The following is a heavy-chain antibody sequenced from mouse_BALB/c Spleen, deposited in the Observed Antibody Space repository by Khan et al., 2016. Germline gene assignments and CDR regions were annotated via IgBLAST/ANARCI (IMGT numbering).Heavy chain of an antibody. CDR1: GYTFSSYW. Sequence: QVQLQQSGAELMKPGASVKISCKATGYTFSSYWIEWVKQRPGHGLEWIGEILPGSGSTNYNEQFKGKATFTADTSSNTAYMQLSRLTSEDSAVYYWARRDEYARFAYWGQGTLVTVSA. CDR3: ARRDEYARFAY. V-gene: IGHV1-9*01. J-gene: IGHJ3*01. CDR2: ILPGSGST. D-gene: IGHD2-14*01.